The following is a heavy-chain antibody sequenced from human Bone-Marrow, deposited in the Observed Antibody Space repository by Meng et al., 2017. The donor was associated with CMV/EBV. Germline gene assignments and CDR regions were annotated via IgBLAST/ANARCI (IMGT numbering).Heavy chain of an antibody. D-gene: IGHD5-18*01. CDR1: GSTVSSNY. J-gene: IGHJ6*02. CDR3: ARVATWIQLYDYYGMDV. Sequence: GGSLRLSCAASGSTVSSNYMSWVRQAPGKGLEWVSVIYSGGSTYYADSVKGRFTISRDNAKNSLYLQMNSLRAEDTAVYYCARVATWIQLYDYYGMDVWGQGGTVTVSS. CDR2: IYSGGST. V-gene: IGHV3-53*01.